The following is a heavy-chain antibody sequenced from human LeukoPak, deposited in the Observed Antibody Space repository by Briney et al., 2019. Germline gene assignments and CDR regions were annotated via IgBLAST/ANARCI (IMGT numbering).Heavy chain of an antibody. V-gene: IGHV7-4-1*02. CDR3: AGQVEQQPSPSPPAGTFYYYYMDV. D-gene: IGHD6-13*01. CDR1: GYTFTSYA. CDR2: INTNTGNP. J-gene: IGHJ6*03. Sequence: ASVKVSCKASGYTFTSYAMNWVRQAPGQGLEWMGWINTNTGNPTYAQGFTGRFVFSLDTSVSTAYLQISSLKAEDTAVYYCAGQVEQQPSPSPPAGTFYYYYMDVWGKGTTVTVSS.